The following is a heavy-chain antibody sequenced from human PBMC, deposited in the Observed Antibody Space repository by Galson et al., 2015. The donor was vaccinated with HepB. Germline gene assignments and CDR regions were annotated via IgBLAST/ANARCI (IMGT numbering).Heavy chain of an antibody. CDR3: ARSDCSSGTCSFPFDY. V-gene: IGHV6-1*01. J-gene: IGHJ4*02. CDR1: GDSVSSNSAA. CDR2: TYFRSSWYT. Sequence: CAISGDSVSSNSAAWNWIRQSPSRGLEWLGRTYFRSSWYTEYALSVRGRITINPDTSKNQFSLQFKSVTPEDTAVYYCARSDCSSGTCSFPFDYWGQGTLVTVSS. D-gene: IGHD2-15*01.